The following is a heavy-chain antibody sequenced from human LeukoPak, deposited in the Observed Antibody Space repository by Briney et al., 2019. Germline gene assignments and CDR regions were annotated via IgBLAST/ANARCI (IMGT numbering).Heavy chain of an antibody. CDR1: GGSFSGYY. V-gene: IGHV4-34*01. CDR2: INHSGST. J-gene: IGHJ4*02. D-gene: IGHD4-17*01. Sequence: SETLSLTCAVYGGSFSGYYWSWIRQPPGKGLEWIGEINHSGSTNYNPSLKSRVTISVDTSKNQFSLKLSSVTAADTAVYYCARNVPVTTLGYWGQGTLVTVSS. CDR3: ARNVPVTTLGY.